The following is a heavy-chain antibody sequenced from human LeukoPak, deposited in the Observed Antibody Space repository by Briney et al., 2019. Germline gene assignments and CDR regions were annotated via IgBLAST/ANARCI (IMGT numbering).Heavy chain of an antibody. Sequence: GGSLRLSCAASGFNFRTYTMSWVRQAPGKGLEWVSAISGSGGSTYYADSVKGRFTISRDNSKNTLYLQMNSLRAEDTAVYYCAKDKRELLLGAFDIWGQGTMVTVSS. CDR2: ISGSGGST. CDR1: GFNFRTYT. D-gene: IGHD1-26*01. J-gene: IGHJ3*02. CDR3: AKDKRELLLGAFDI. V-gene: IGHV3-23*01.